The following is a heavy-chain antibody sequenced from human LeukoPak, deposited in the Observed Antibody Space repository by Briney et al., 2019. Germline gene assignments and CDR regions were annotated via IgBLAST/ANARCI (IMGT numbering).Heavy chain of an antibody. CDR1: GGTFSSYA. J-gene: IGHJ3*02. CDR3: ARERYYVDIVARDAFDI. V-gene: IGHV1-69*04. CDR2: IIRILGIA. D-gene: IGHD5-12*01. Sequence: GSSVKVSCKASGGTFSSYAISWVRQAPGQGLEWMGRIIRILGIANYAQKFQGRVTITADKSTSTAYMELSSLRSEDPAVYYCARERYYVDIVARDAFDIWGQGTMVTVSS.